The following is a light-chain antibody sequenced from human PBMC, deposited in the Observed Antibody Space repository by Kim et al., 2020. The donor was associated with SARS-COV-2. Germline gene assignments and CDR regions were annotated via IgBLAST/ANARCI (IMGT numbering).Light chain of an antibody. CDR1: QDIGSG. J-gene: IGKJ5*01. Sequence: SVTARERATLPCRASQDIGSGLSWYQQKPGQAPRVLIYGASTRAAGIPARFSGSGSGTEFTLTISSLQSDDFANYYCQQYGYWRAFGQGTRLEIK. V-gene: IGKV3-15*01. CDR2: GAS. CDR3: QQYGYWRA.